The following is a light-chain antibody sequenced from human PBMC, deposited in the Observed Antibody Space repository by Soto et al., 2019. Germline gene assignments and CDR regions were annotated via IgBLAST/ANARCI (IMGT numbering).Light chain of an antibody. CDR3: QQRSNWPPT. V-gene: IGKV3-11*01. CDR1: QSVSSK. Sequence: ETVLTKSPATLSLSPWESATLSCRASQSVSSKLAWFQQKPGQAPRLLIYDASNRATGIPARFSGSGSGTDFTLTISSLEPEDFAVYYCQQRSNWPPTFGQGTRLEIK. J-gene: IGKJ5*01. CDR2: DAS.